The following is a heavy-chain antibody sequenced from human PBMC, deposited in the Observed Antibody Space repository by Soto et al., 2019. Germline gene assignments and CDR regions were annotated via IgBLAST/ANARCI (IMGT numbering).Heavy chain of an antibody. CDR2: IYTSGST. J-gene: IGHJ5*02. CDR1: GFSVSNTY. D-gene: IGHD3-3*01. V-gene: IGHV3-53*01. Sequence: GGSLRLSCAASGFSVSNTYMNWVRQAPGKGLEWISVIYTSGSTDYADSVKGRFTISRDNSKNTLFLQMNSLRAEDTAVYYCAREASDFWSGYYDWFDPWGQGTLVTVSS. CDR3: AREASDFWSGYYDWFDP.